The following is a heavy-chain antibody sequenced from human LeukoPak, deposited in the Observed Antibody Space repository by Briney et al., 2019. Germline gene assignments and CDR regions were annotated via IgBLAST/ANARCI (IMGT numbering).Heavy chain of an antibody. CDR3: ARGGYSSSWYYYYYYMDV. D-gene: IGHD6-13*01. CDR1: GGSISSYY. Sequence: SETLSLTCTVSGGSISSYYWSWIRQPPGKGLEWIGYIYYSGSTNYNPSLKSRVTISVDTSKNQFSLKLSSVTAADTAVYYRARGGYSSSWYYYYYYMDVWGKGTTVTVSS. V-gene: IGHV4-59*12. J-gene: IGHJ6*03. CDR2: IYYSGST.